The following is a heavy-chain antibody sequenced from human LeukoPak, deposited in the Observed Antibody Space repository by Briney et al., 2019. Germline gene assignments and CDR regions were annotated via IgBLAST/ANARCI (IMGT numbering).Heavy chain of an antibody. CDR3: TKSRISFSGQADH. D-gene: IGHD5-12*01. Sequence: GLLRLSCAASGFTFSTYGMTWFRQPPGKGLEWISYISSGSDTIKSADSVKGRLTSSRDNAKNSLYLQMNSLRAEDTAVYYCTKSRISFSGQADHWGQGTLVTVSS. V-gene: IGHV3-48*04. CDR1: GFTFSTYG. J-gene: IGHJ4*02. CDR2: ISSGSDTI.